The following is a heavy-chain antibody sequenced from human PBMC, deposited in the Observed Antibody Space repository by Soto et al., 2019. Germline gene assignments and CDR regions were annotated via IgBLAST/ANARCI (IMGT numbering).Heavy chain of an antibody. J-gene: IGHJ4*02. D-gene: IGHD6-13*01. CDR3: AHSRYGSSSWYRFDY. Sequence: QITLKESGPPLVKPTQPLTLTCTFSGFSLSTSGVGVGWIRQPPGKALEWLALIYWDDDKRYSPSLKSRLTITKDTSKNQVVLTMTNMDPVDTATYYCAHSRYGSSSWYRFDYWGQGTLVTVSS. V-gene: IGHV2-5*02. CDR1: GFSLSTSGVG. CDR2: IYWDDDK.